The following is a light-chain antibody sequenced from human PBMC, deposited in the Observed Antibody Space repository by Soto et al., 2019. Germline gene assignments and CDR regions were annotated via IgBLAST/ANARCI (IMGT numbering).Light chain of an antibody. Sequence: QSALTQPASVSGPPGQSITISCTGTSSDVGAYNYVSWYQQHPGKAPKLMIYEVSNRPSGVSNRFSGSKSGNTASLTISGLQAEDEADYYCSSYTGSSTPYVFGSGTKVTVL. V-gene: IGLV2-14*01. CDR1: SSDVGAYNY. J-gene: IGLJ1*01. CDR3: SSYTGSSTPYV. CDR2: EVS.